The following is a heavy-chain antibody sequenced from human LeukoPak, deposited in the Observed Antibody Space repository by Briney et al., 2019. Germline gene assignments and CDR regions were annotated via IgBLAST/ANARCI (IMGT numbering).Heavy chain of an antibody. CDR1: GLTLSNAW. J-gene: IGHJ4*02. Sequence: TSGGSLTLSCAASGLTLSNAWMDWVRQAPGKGLEWVGRIKSKTDGGTTDYAAPVKGRVTISRDDSKNTLSLQMNSLKTEDTAVYYCLPLGAVAGTGCWGQGTLVTVSS. D-gene: IGHD6-13*01. CDR3: LPLGAVAGTGC. CDR2: IKSKTDGGTT. V-gene: IGHV3-15*01.